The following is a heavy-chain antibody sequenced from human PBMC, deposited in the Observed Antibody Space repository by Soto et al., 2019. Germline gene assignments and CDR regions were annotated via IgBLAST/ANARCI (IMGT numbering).Heavy chain of an antibody. Sequence: SETLSLSCAVYGGSFSGYYWSWIRQPPGKGLEWIREINHSGSTNYNPSFKSRVTISLDTSNNHFSLKLITVTAADTTAYYCARAAPNLVQVSGTWVGWFDPWGQGTLVTVSS. J-gene: IGHJ5*02. CDR2: INHSGST. V-gene: IGHV4-34*01. CDR1: GGSFSGYY. CDR3: ARAAPNLVQVSGTWVGWFDP. D-gene: IGHD6-19*01.